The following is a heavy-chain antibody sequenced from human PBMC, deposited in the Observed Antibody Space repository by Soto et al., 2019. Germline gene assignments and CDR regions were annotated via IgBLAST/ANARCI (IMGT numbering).Heavy chain of an antibody. CDR2: IIPIFGTA. CDR3: ARGYCSSTSCLHYYYGMDV. V-gene: IGHV1-69*06. D-gene: IGHD2-2*01. J-gene: IGHJ6*02. CDR1: GGTFSSYA. Sequence: SGKVSCQASGGTFSSYAISWLRQAPGQGLEWMGGIIPIFGTANYAQKFQGRVTITADKSTSTAYMELSSLRSEDTAVYYCARGYCSSTSCLHYYYGMDVWGQGTTVTVSS.